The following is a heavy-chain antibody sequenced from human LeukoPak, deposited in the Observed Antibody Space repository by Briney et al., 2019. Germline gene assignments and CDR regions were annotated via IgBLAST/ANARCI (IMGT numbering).Heavy chain of an antibody. Sequence: ASVKVSCKASDSTFTNYIISWVRQAPGQGLEWMGWISAYNGNTNYAQKLQGRVTMTTDTSTSTAYMELRSLRSDDTAVYYCAREGHYYDSSGYYYPFDYWGQGTLVTVSS. J-gene: IGHJ4*02. CDR3: AREGHYYDSSGYYYPFDY. D-gene: IGHD3-22*01. V-gene: IGHV1-18*01. CDR2: ISAYNGNT. CDR1: DSTFTNYI.